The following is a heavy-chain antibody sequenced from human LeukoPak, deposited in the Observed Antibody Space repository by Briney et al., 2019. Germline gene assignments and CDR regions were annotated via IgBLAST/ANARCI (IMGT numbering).Heavy chain of an antibody. CDR2: INPNSGGT. CDR1: GYTFTVYY. J-gene: IGHJ5*01. D-gene: IGHD5-12*01. V-gene: IGHV1-2*02. CDR3: ATGGYSGSTIPARWFDS. Sequence: GSVTVSFKASGYTFTVYYMHWVRQAPGQGMGWMGWINPNSGGTNYAQKFHGRVTITRDTSISTAYMELSRLRSDDTAVYYCATGGYSGSTIPARWFDSWGQGTLVTVSS.